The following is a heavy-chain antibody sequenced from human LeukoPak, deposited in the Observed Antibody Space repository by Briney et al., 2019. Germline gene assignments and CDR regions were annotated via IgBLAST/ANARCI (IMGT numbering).Heavy chain of an antibody. CDR1: GGSISSSNW. V-gene: IGHV4-4*02. D-gene: IGHD3-16*01. CDR2: IYHSGST. J-gene: IGHJ3*02. Sequence: SETLSFTCAVSGGSISSSNWWSWVRQPPGKGLEWIGEIYHSGSTNYNPSLKSRVTISVDKSKNQFSLKLSSVTAADTAVYYCARGYVLLHDAFDIWGQGTVVTVSS. CDR3: ARGYVLLHDAFDI.